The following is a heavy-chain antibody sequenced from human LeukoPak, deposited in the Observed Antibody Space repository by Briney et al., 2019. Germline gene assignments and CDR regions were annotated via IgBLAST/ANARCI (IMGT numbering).Heavy chain of an antibody. CDR1: GFTVSSNY. D-gene: IGHD4-23*01. J-gene: IGHJ3*02. CDR2: IYSGGST. CDR3: ATLTGGDDAFDI. V-gene: IGHV3-53*01. Sequence: GGSLRLSCAASGFTVSSNYMSWVRQAPGKGLEWVSVIYSGGSTYYADSVKGRFTISRDNSKSTLYIQMNSLRAEDTAVYYCATLTGGDDAFDIWGQGTMVTVSS.